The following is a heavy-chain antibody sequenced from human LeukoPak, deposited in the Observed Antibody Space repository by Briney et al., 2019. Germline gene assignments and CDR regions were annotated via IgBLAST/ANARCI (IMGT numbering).Heavy chain of an antibody. CDR1: GFTFSSYW. CDR2: INHSGST. CDR3: ARAWRFGVVTAIYFDY. V-gene: IGHV4-34*01. J-gene: IGHJ4*02. Sequence: GSLRLSCAASGFTFSSYWMSWIRQPPGKGLEWIGEINHSGSTNYNPSLKSRVTISVDTSKNQFSLKLSSVTAADTAVYYCARAWRFGVVTAIYFDYWGQGTLVTVSS. D-gene: IGHD2-21*02.